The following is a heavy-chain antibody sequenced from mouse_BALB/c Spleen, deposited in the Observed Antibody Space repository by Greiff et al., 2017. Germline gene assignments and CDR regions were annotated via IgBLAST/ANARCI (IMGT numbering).Heavy chain of an antibody. CDR3: ARCYSYAMDY. D-gene: IGHD2-12*01. V-gene: IGHV1-54*01. CDR1: GYAFTNYL. J-gene: IGHJ4*01. Sequence: VQLQQSGAELVRPGTSVKVSCKASGYAFTNYLIEWVKQRPGQGLEWIGVINPGSGGTNYNEKFKGKATLTADKSSSTAYMQLSSLTSDDSAVYFCARCYSYAMDYWGQGTSVTVSS. CDR2: INPGSGGT.